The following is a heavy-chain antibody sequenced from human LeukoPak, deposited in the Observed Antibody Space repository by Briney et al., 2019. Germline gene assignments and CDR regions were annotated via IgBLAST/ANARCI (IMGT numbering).Heavy chain of an antibody. CDR3: ARSWGTRNYFDY. CDR1: GGSSSGYY. V-gene: IGHV4-34*01. CDR2: INHSGST. D-gene: IGHD3-16*01. Sequence: SETLSLTCAVYGGSSSGYYWSWIRQPPGKGLEWIGEINHSGSTNYNPSLKSRVTISVDTSKNQFSLKLSSVTAADTTVYYCARSWGTRNYFDYWGQGTLVTVSS. J-gene: IGHJ4*02.